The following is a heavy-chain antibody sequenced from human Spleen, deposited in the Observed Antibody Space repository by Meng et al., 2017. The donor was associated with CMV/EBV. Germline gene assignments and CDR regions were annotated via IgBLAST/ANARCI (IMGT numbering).Heavy chain of an antibody. J-gene: IGHJ4*02. CDR3: ARLVVATVQSDGDY. CDR1: GYTFTAHY. D-gene: IGHD2-15*01. V-gene: IGHV1-2*02. CDR2: IHPHRGDT. Sequence: ASVKVSCKASGYTFTAHYFHWVRQAPGQGLEWMGWIHPHRGDTNYAQQFQGRVTLTRDTSISTAYMELSSLTSDDTAVYYCARLVVATVQSDGDYWGQGVRVTVSS.